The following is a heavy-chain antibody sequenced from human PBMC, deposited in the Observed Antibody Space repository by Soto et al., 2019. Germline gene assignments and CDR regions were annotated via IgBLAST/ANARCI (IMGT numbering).Heavy chain of an antibody. CDR2: TYYRSKWYN. CDR3: ARARYSYGYMANYYYYGMDV. CDR1: GDSVSSNSAA. D-gene: IGHD5-18*01. V-gene: IGHV6-1*01. J-gene: IGHJ6*02. Sequence: KQSPTLSLTCAISGDSVSSNSAAWNWIRQSPSRGLEWLGRTYYRSKWYNDYAVSVKSRITINPDTSKNQFSLQLNSVTPEDTAVYYCARARYSYGYMANYYYYGMDVWGQGTTVTVSS.